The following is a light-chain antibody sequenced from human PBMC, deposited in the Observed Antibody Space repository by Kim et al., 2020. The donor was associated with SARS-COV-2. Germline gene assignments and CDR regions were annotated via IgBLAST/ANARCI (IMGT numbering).Light chain of an antibody. J-gene: IGLJ1*01. CDR2: GKN. V-gene: IGLV3-19*01. CDR3: HSRDMSGNRHV. CDR1: ILRNYF. Sequence: SSELTQDPAVSVALGQTVEITCQGGILRNYFANWYLQRPGQAPKLLVYGKNERPSDVPYRISGSYSGDRATLTITGALAADEADYYCHSRDMSGNRHVFGAGTRLTVL.